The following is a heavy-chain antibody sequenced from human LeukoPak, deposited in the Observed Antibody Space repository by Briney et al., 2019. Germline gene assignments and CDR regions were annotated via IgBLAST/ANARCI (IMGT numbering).Heavy chain of an antibody. CDR3: ARTPVTVIRGVIEDGMDV. V-gene: IGHV1-2*02. CDR1: GYTFTDYY. J-gene: IGHJ6*02. D-gene: IGHD3-10*01. Sequence: ASVKVSCKPSGYTFTDYYLHWVRQAPGQGFEWMGWIDPNTGRTHYAQKFQGRFTMTRDTSVSTAYMDLSRLGSDDTAVYYCARTPVTVIRGVIEDGMDVWGQGTTVTVSS. CDR2: IDPNTGRT.